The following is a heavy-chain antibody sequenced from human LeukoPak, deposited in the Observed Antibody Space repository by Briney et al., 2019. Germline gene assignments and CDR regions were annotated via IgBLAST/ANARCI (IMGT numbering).Heavy chain of an antibody. Sequence: ASVKVSCKASGYTFTGYYMHWVRQAPGQGLEWMGWINPNSGGTNYAQKFQGRVTMTRDTSISTAYMELSRLRSEDTAVYYCARDRPHGDTMVRGNYYYGMDVWGQGTTVTVSS. V-gene: IGHV1-2*02. CDR1: GYTFTGYY. D-gene: IGHD3-10*01. J-gene: IGHJ6*02. CDR2: INPNSGGT. CDR3: ARDRPHGDTMVRGNYYYGMDV.